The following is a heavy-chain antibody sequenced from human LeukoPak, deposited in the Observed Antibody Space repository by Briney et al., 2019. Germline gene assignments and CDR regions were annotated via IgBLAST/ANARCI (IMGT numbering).Heavy chain of an antibody. D-gene: IGHD6-13*01. CDR3: AKEGAMYSSSWYEAAEFDN. Sequence: PGGSLRLSCAVSGFTFSSYAVSWVRQAPGKGLEWVSVNSGSGGISHYADSVKGRFTISRDNSKNTLYLQMNSLRAEDTAVYYCAKEGAMYSSSWYEAAEFDNWGQGTLVTVSS. CDR1: GFTFSSYA. CDR2: NSGSGGIS. V-gene: IGHV3-23*01. J-gene: IGHJ4*02.